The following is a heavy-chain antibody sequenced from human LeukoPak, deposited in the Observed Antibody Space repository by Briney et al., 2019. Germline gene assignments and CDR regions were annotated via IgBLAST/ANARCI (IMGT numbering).Heavy chain of an antibody. D-gene: IGHD4-17*01. CDR3: ASVSNDYGDYVDAFDI. V-gene: IGHV4-34*01. CDR2: INHSGST. J-gene: IGHJ3*02. Sequence: PGGSLRLSCAASGFTVSSNYMSWIRQAPGKGLEWIGEINHSGSTNYNPSLKSRVTISVDTSKNQFSLKLSSVTAADTAVYYCASVSNDYGDYVDAFDIWGQGTMVTVSS. CDR1: GFTVSSNY.